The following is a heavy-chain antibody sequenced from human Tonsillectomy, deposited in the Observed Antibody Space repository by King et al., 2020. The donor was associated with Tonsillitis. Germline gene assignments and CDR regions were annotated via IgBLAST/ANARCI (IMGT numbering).Heavy chain of an antibody. CDR3: APTAYGSGSFTDY. J-gene: IGHJ4*02. V-gene: IGHV4-39*01. D-gene: IGHD3-10*01. CDR2: IYYSGST. Sequence: QLQESGPGLVKPSETLSLTCTVSGGSISSSSYYWGWIRQPPGKGLEWIGSIYYSGSTYYNPSLKSRVTISVDTSKNQFPLKLSSVTAADTAVYYCAPTAYGSGSFTDYWGQGTLVTVSS. CDR1: GGSISSSSYY.